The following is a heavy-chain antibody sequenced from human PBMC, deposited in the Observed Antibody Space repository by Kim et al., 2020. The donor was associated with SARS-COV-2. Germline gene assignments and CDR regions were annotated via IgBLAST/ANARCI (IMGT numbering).Heavy chain of an antibody. V-gene: IGHV3-72*01. J-gene: IGHJ3*01. CDR2: T. CDR3: TRGGFQHAYDV. Sequence: TRYAATVKGRFTVSRNDSKSSLYLQMNGLKAEDAAVYFCTRGGFQHAYDVWGQGTVVTVSS. D-gene: IGHD1-26*01.